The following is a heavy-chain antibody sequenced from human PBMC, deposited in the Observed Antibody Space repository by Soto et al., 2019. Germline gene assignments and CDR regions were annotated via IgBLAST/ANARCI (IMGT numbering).Heavy chain of an antibody. CDR3: ARVTKHYQESIGYQPFHT. CDR2: IHYSGGATYSP. V-gene: IGHV4-31*03. D-gene: IGHD3-22*01. Sequence: SETLSLTCTVSGASIITDGYYWTWIRQHPGKGLEWLGYIHYSGGATYSPSYNPSLQSRIAISVDISTSLFSLKLTSVTAADTAVYYSARVTKHYQESIGYQPFHTWGQVSLVTVSS. J-gene: IGHJ5*02. CDR1: GASIITDGYY.